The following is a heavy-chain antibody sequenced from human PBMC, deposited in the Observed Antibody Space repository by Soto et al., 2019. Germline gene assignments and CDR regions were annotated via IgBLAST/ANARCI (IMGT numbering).Heavy chain of an antibody. CDR1: GFTFSSYW. J-gene: IGHJ6*02. D-gene: IGHD3-3*01. Sequence: GGSLRLSCAASGFTFSSYWMHWVRQAPGKGLVWVSRINSDGSSTSYADSVKGRFTISRDNAKNTLYLQMNSLRAEDTAVYYCARGGWDFWSRYYYGMDVWGQGTTVTVSS. V-gene: IGHV3-74*01. CDR3: ARGGWDFWSRYYYGMDV. CDR2: INSDGSST.